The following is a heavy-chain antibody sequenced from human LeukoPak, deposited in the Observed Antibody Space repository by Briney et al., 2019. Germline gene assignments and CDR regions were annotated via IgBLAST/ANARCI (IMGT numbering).Heavy chain of an antibody. CDR1: GFTVTSNY. Sequence: GGSLRLSCVVSGFTVTSNYMSGVRQAPGKGLEWVSVIYSGGTTNYADSVKGRFTVYRDNSKNTLYLQMNSRRAEDTAVSYCASKRTSGYWGQGTLVTVSS. CDR2: IYSGGTT. J-gene: IGHJ4*02. CDR3: ASKRTSGY. V-gene: IGHV3-66*01. D-gene: IGHD3-10*01.